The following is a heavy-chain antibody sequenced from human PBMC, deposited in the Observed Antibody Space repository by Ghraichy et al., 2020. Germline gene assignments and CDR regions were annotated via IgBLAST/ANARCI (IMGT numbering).Heavy chain of an antibody. V-gene: IGHV4-30-2*01. CDR2: VYYDGST. CDR3: ARALNYFGFDY. CDR1: GGAISSSAYS. J-gene: IGHJ4*02. Sequence: SETLSLTCAVSGGAISSSAYSWTWVRQPPEKGLEWIAYVYYDGSTYYNPSLKSRVTISLDNSKNQFSLELTSVTAADPAVYYCARALNYFGFDYWGQGTLVTVSS. D-gene: IGHD2/OR15-2a*01.